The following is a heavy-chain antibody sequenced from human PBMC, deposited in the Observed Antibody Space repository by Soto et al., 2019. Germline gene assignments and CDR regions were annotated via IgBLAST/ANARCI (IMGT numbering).Heavy chain of an antibody. Sequence: EVQLLESGGGLVQPGGSLRLSCAASGFTFSSYAMSWVRQAPGKGLEWVSAISGSGGSTYYADSVKGRFTISRDNSKNTLYLQMNSLRAEDTAVYYCAKESGFWELRRRLGAFDIWCQGTMVTVSS. J-gene: IGHJ3*02. CDR1: GFTFSSYA. CDR3: AKESGFWELRRRLGAFDI. CDR2: ISGSGGST. D-gene: IGHD1-26*01. V-gene: IGHV3-23*01.